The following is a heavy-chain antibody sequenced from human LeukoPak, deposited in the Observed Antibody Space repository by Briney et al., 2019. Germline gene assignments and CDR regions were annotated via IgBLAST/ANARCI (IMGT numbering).Heavy chain of an antibody. CDR1: GGSISSSSYY. Sequence: SETLSLTCTVSGGSISSSSYYWGWIRQPPGKGLEWIGSIYYSGSTYYNPSLKSRVTISVDTSKNQFSLKLSSVTAADTAVYYCARGWGSEYSSSPVDYWGQGTLVTVSS. D-gene: IGHD6-6*01. J-gene: IGHJ4*02. CDR2: IYYSGST. V-gene: IGHV4-39*07. CDR3: ARGWGSEYSSSPVDY.